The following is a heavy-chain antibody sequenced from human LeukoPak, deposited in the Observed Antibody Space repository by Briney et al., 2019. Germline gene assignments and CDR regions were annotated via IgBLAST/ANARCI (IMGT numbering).Heavy chain of an antibody. J-gene: IGHJ3*02. D-gene: IGHD2-2*03. CDR1: GYTFTGYY. Sequence: GASVKVSCKASGYTFTGYYMHWVRQAPGQGLEWMGWINPNSGGTNYAQKFQGRVTMTRDTSISTAYMELRSLRSDDTAVYYCARELFMDSADAFDIWGQGTMVTVSS. CDR3: ARELFMDSADAFDI. CDR2: INPNSGGT. V-gene: IGHV1-2*02.